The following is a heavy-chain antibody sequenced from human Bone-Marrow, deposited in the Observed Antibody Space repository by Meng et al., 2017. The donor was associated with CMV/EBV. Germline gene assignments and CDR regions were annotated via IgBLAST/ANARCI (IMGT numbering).Heavy chain of an antibody. CDR3: ARGDVVPAAMSYYNYYGMDV. CDR2: IIPIFGTA. D-gene: IGHD2-2*01. J-gene: IGHJ6*02. CDR1: GYTFSSYG. V-gene: IGHV1-69*05. Sequence: SVKVSCKAFGYTFSSYGITWVRQAPGQGLEWMGGIIPIFGTANYAQKFQGRVTITTDESTSTAYMELSSLRSEDTAVYYCARGDVVPAAMSYYNYYGMDVWGQGTTVTVSS.